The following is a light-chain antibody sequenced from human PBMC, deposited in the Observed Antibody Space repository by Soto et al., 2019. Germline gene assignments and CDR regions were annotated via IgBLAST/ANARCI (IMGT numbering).Light chain of an antibody. Sequence: HSVLTQPPSVSAAPRQKVTISCSGGTSNIGDNYVCWYQQVPGTAPKLLIYDNNERPPAIPGRFSGSKSGTSATLGITGLQPGDEADYYCAAWDSSLGVVVFGGGTKLTVL. CDR1: TSNIGDNY. CDR2: DNN. CDR3: AAWDSSLGVVV. J-gene: IGLJ2*01. V-gene: IGLV1-51*01.